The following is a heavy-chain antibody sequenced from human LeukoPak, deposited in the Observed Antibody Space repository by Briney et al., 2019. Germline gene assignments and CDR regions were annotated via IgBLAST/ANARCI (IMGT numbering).Heavy chain of an antibody. V-gene: IGHV3-30-3*01. J-gene: IGHJ4*02. Sequence: GRSLRVSCAASGFIFSNYAMHWVRQAPGKGLEWVAAISYDGSNEYYADSVKGRFTISRDNSQNTLYLQMNTLSTEDTAVHYCASSAGGISRGYFDYWGQGTLVTVSS. D-gene: IGHD3-22*01. CDR1: GFIFSNYA. CDR3: ASSAGGISRGYFDY. CDR2: ISYDGSNE.